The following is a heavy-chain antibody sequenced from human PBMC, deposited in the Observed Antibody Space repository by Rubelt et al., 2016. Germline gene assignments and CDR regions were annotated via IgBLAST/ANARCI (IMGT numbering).Heavy chain of an antibody. CDR2: ISYAGSNK. J-gene: IGHJ4*02. Sequence: VQLVESGGGVVQPGRSLRLSCAASGFTFSSYGMHWVRQAPGKGLEWVAVISYAGSNKYYADSVKGRFTISRDNAKNSLYLQMKSLRDEATAWYYCARYGSGRNYVDPFDYWGQGTMVTVSS. D-gene: IGHD3-10*01. V-gene: IGHV3-30*03. CDR1: GFTFSSYG. CDR3: ARYGSGRNYVDPFDY.